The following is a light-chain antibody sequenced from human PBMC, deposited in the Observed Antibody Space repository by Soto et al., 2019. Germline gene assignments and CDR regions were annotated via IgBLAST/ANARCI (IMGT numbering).Light chain of an antibody. Sequence: DIQMTQSPSSLSASVGDRVTTTCRASQNIRSYLNWYQQKPGKAPQLLIYATSSLQTGVPSRFSASGSGTDFSLVISDLQRKDSATYYGQQGSSSRWTSGRGTKVDI. CDR3: QQGSSSRWT. CDR2: ATS. CDR1: QNIRSY. J-gene: IGKJ1*01. V-gene: IGKV1-39*01.